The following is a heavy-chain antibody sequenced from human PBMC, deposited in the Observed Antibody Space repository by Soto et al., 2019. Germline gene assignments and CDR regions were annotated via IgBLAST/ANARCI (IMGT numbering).Heavy chain of an antibody. D-gene: IGHD3-22*01. J-gene: IGHJ3*02. CDR3: ARVGAWYDKATDI. Sequence: EVQLVESGGGLVQPGGSLRLSCAASGFPFSSYWMHWVRQVPGKGLVWVSHINGDGNKPNYADSVKGRFTISRDNAKNTLYLQMNSLRAEDTAVYYCARVGAWYDKATDIWGQGTMVTVSS. V-gene: IGHV3-74*01. CDR2: INGDGNKP. CDR1: GFPFSSYW.